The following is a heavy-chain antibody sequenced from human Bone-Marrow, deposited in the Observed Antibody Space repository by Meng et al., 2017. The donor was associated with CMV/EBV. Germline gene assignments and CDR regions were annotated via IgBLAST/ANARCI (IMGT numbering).Heavy chain of an antibody. Sequence: ASVKVSCKASGYTFTSYGISWVRQAPGQGLEWMGWISAYNGNTNYAQKLQGRVTMTTDTSTSTAYMELRSLRSDDTAVYYCARAGITIFGVVITNTGLDYWGQGTLVTVPS. V-gene: IGHV1-18*01. CDR2: ISAYNGNT. J-gene: IGHJ4*02. D-gene: IGHD3-3*01. CDR3: ARAGITIFGVVITNTGLDY. CDR1: GYTFTSYG.